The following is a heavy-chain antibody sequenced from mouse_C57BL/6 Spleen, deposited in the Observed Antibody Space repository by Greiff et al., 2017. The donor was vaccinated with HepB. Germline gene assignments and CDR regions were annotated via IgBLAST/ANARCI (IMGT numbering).Heavy chain of an antibody. CDR3: ARLYYDYDEAY. Sequence: VQLQQSGAELVKPGASVKISCKASGYAFSSYWMNWVKQRPGKGLEWIGQIYPGDGDTNYNGKFKGKATLTADKSSSTAYMQLSSLNSEDSAVYFCARLYYDYDEAYWGQGTLVTVSA. J-gene: IGHJ3*01. CDR2: IYPGDGDT. D-gene: IGHD2-4*01. CDR1: GYAFSSYW. V-gene: IGHV1-80*01.